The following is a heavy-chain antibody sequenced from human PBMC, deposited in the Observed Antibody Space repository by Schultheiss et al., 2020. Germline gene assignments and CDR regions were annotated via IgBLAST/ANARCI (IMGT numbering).Heavy chain of an antibody. CDR3: ARERGIYCSSTSCYWRGGGRWFDP. CDR1: GGSISSGSYY. J-gene: IGHJ5*02. V-gene: IGHV4-61*02. D-gene: IGHD2-2*01. CDR2: IYTSGST. Sequence: SHTLSLTCTVSGGSISSGSYYWSWIRQPAGKGLEWIGRIYTSGSTNYNPSLKSRVTISVDTSKNQFSLKLSSVTAADTAVYYCARERGIYCSSTSCYWRGGGRWFDPWGQGTLVTVSS.